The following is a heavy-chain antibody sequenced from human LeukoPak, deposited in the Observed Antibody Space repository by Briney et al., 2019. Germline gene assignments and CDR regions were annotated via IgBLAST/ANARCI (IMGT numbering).Heavy chain of an antibody. Sequence: SQTLSLTCTVSGGSISSGGYYWSWIRQHPGKGLEWIGYIYYSGSTYYNPSLKSRVTISVDTSKNQFSLKLSSVTAADTAVYYCARGIVVVANFAYWGQGTLVTVSS. V-gene: IGHV4-31*03. CDR2: IYYSGST. CDR3: ARGIVVVANFAY. CDR1: GGSISSGGYY. D-gene: IGHD3-22*01. J-gene: IGHJ4*02.